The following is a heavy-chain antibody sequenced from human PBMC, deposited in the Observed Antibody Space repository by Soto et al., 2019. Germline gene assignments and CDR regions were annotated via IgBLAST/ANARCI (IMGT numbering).Heavy chain of an antibody. CDR3: AHSIYCTSTMCYSRRDNWFDP. CDR2: IYWDDDK. CDR1: GFSLTTSGVG. V-gene: IGHV2-5*02. Sequence: QITLKESGPTLVKPTQTLTLACTFSGFSLTTSGVGVGWIRQPPGKALEWLALIYWDDDKRYSPSLKNRLTVTKASSKNQVVLTMTNMDPVDTATYYCAHSIYCTSTMCYSRRDNWFDPWGQGTLVTVSS. D-gene: IGHD2-2*01. J-gene: IGHJ5*02.